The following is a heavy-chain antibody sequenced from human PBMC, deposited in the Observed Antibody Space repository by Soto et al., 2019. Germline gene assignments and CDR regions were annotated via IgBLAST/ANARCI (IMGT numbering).Heavy chain of an antibody. Sequence: GASVKVSCKASGYTFTGYAMHWVRQAPGQRLEWMGWINAGNGNTKYSQKFQGRVTITRDTSASTAYMELSSLRSEDTALYYCARSAVSPFGGLIGPFDYWGQGNLVTSP. CDR3: ARSAVSPFGGLIGPFDY. V-gene: IGHV1-3*01. CDR2: INAGNGNT. CDR1: GYTFTGYA. J-gene: IGHJ4*02. D-gene: IGHD3-16*02.